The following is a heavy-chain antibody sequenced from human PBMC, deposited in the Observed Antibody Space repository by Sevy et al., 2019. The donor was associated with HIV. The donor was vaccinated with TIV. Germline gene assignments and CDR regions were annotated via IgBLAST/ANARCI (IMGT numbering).Heavy chain of an antibody. D-gene: IGHD6-13*01. CDR1: GLGLTFRNYG. CDR3: AKPPDPTTAAGDFFDR. CDR2: IWHDGTNK. V-gene: IGHV3-33*03. Sequence: GGSLRVSCAVSGLGLTFRNYGIHWVRQAPGKGLEWVTVIWHDGTNKYYADSVKGRFIISRDNSKNTVYLQMNSLRDDETAVYYCAKPPDPTTAAGDFFDRWGQGTLVTVSS. J-gene: IGHJ4*02.